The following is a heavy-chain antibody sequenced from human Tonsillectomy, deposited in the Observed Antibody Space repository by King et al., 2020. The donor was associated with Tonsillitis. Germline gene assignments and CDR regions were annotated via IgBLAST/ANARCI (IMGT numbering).Heavy chain of an antibody. CDR1: GFAFSSYG. D-gene: IGHD1-1*01. CDR3: AKVSGGNVKNQNFHD. J-gene: IGHJ4*02. Sequence: VQLVESGGGVVQPGGSLRLSCAASGFAFSSYGMHWVRQAPGKGLEWVAYIRYDGGNRRYGDSVRGRFTISRDNSKSTLHLQMNSLRTDDTAVYFCAKVSGGNVKNQNFHDWGQGTLVTVSS. V-gene: IGHV3-30*02. CDR2: IRYDGGNR.